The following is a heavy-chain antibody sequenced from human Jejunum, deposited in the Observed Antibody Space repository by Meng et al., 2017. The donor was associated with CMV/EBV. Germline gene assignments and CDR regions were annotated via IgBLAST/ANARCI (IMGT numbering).Heavy chain of an antibody. CDR3: TRASVADTTFDY. CDR1: GDTFISYG. Sequence: CEASGDTFISYGIGWVRQAPGQGLEWMGWISAYNGNTNYAQKFQGRVTMTTDTSTSTAYMELRSMRSDDTAVYYCTRASVADTTFDYWGQGTLVTVSS. V-gene: IGHV1-18*01. D-gene: IGHD6-19*01. CDR2: ISAYNGNT. J-gene: IGHJ4*02.